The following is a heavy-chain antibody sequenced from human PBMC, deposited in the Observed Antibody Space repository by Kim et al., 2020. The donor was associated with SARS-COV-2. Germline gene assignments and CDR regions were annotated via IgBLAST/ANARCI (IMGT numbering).Heavy chain of an antibody. CDR3: ARDGFQWELLWGFDY. J-gene: IGHJ4*02. CDR1: GFTFSSYA. Sequence: GGSLRLSCAASGFTFSSYAMHWVRQAPGKGLEWVAVISYDGSNKYYADSVKGRFTISRDNSKNTLYLQMNSLRAEDTAVYYCARDGFQWELLWGFDYWGQGTLVTVSS. CDR2: ISYDGSNK. V-gene: IGHV3-30-3*01. D-gene: IGHD1-26*01.